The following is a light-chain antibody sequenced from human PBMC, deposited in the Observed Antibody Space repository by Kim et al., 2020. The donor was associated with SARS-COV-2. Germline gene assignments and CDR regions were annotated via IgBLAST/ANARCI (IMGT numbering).Light chain of an antibody. J-gene: IGKJ1*01. CDR3: QQGTTFPWT. Sequence: ATVGDTVTLTGRARQGIGPWLAWYQQRPGNAPKLLISGSSDLETGVPSRFSGSGSGTDFTLTIISLQPEDFATYYCQQGTTFPWTFGPGTKVDIK. CDR1: QGIGPW. V-gene: IGKV1-12*01. CDR2: GSS.